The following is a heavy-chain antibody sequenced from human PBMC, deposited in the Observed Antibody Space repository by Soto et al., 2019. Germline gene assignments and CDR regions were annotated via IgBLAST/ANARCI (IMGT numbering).Heavy chain of an antibody. J-gene: IGHJ6*02. CDR2: ISAYNGNT. V-gene: IGHV1-18*01. CDR1: GYTFTSYG. D-gene: IGHD5-18*01. Sequence: ASVKVSCKASGYTFTSYGISWVRQAPGQGLEWMGWISAYNGNTNYAQKLQGRVTMTTDTSTSTAYMELRSLRSDDTAVYYCARDLPPHGYNYYYDYYGMAVWGQGTTVTVSS. CDR3: ARDLPPHGYNYYYDYYGMAV.